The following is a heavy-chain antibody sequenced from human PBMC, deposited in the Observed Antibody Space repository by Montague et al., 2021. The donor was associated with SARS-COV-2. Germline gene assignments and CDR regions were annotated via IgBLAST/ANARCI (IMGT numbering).Heavy chain of an antibody. Sequence: SLRLSCAASGFNFTHYAMHWVRQAPGKGLDWVATISYDGTKTYYTDSVKGRFTISRDNSKDTLHLQLSSLRLDDTAIYYCARGGRYFDWLLLPYWGQGALVTVSS. D-gene: IGHD3-9*01. CDR3: ARGGRYFDWLLLPY. CDR1: GFNFTHYA. J-gene: IGHJ4*02. CDR2: ISYDGTKT. V-gene: IGHV3-30*04.